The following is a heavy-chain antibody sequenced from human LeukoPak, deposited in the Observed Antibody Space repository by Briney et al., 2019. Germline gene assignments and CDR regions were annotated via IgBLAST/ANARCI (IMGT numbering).Heavy chain of an antibody. Sequence: GGSLRLSCAASGFTFSSYWMSWVRQAPGKGLEWVANIKQDRSEKYYVDSVKGRFTISRDNAKNSLYLQMNSLRAEDTAVYYCARGRCSYGLIYYFDYWGQGTLVTVSS. J-gene: IGHJ4*02. D-gene: IGHD5-18*01. CDR2: IKQDRSEK. V-gene: IGHV3-7*01. CDR1: GFTFSSYW. CDR3: ARGRCSYGLIYYFDY.